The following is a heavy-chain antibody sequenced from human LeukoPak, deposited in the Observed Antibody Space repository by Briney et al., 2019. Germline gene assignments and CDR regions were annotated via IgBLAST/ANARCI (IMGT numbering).Heavy chain of an antibody. Sequence: SVKVSCKASGGTFISYAISWVRQAPGQGLEWMGRIIPILGIANYAQKFQGRVTITADKSTSTAYMEVSSLRSEDTAVYYCATAADGYCSSTCCYTPPYYYYGMDVWGQGTTVTVSS. J-gene: IGHJ6*02. V-gene: IGHV1-69*04. CDR1: GGTFISYA. D-gene: IGHD2-2*02. CDR2: IIPILGIA. CDR3: ATAADGYCSSTCCYTPPYYYYGMDV.